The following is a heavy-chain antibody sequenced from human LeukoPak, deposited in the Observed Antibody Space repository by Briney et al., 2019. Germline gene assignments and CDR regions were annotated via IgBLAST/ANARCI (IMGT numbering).Heavy chain of an antibody. V-gene: IGHV5-51*01. CDR2: IYPGDSDT. CDR3: ARQQQLAQFDY. Sequence: GESLNISCKGSGYSFTSDWIGWVRHMPGKGLEWMGIIYPGDSDTRYSPSFQGQVTISADKSISTAYLQWSSLKASDTAMYYCARQQQLAQFDYWGQGTLVTVSS. J-gene: IGHJ4*02. D-gene: IGHD6-13*01. CDR1: GYSFTSDW.